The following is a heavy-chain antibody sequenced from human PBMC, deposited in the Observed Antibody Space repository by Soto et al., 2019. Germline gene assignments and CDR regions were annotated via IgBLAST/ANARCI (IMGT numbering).Heavy chain of an antibody. CDR1: GGSISSGGYS. V-gene: IGHV4-30-2*01. CDR2: IYHSGST. CDR3: ARDRGGL. J-gene: IGHJ4*02. D-gene: IGHD6-19*01. Sequence: QLQLQASGSGLVKPSQTLSLTCAVSGGSISSGGYSWSWIRQPPGKCLEWIGYIYHSGSTYYNPSLKSRVTISVDRSKNQFSLKLSSVAAADTAVYYCARDRGGLGGQGTLLTVAS.